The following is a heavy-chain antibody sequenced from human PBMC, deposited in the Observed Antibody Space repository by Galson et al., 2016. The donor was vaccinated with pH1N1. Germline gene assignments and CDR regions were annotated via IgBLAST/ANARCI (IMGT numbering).Heavy chain of an antibody. CDR3: ATGLSPDY. Sequence: QSGAEVKEPGEPLTISCKGSASSFTSYWISWVRQMPGKGLEWMGRINPRDSYTDYSPSFQGHVTTSTDESISTAYLKWSTLKASDTAIYYCATGLSPDYWGQGTLVIVSS. CDR1: ASSFTSYW. V-gene: IGHV5-10-1*01. J-gene: IGHJ4*02. CDR2: INPRDSYT.